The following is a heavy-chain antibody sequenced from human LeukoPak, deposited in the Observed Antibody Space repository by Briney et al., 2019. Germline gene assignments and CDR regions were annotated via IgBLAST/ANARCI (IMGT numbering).Heavy chain of an antibody. Sequence: GRSLRLSCVASGLTFVDYAMHWVRQAPEKGLEWVSGICWNSGSIGYADSVKVQFTCTIDNAKSSLYLQMNMMRPEDMALYLYYKERGIRVVGHYYCCRGQLILVSVSS. CDR3: YKERGIRVVGHYYCC. V-gene: IGHV3-9*03. CDR2: ICWNSGSI. D-gene: IGHD3-10*01. CDR1: GLTFVDYA. J-gene: IGHJ1*01.